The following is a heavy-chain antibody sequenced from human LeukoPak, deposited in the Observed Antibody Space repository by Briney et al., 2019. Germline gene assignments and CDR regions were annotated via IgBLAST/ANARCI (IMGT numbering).Heavy chain of an antibody. CDR1: GFTFNNAW. Sequence: GGSLRLSCAASGFTFNNAWMNWVRQAPGKGLEWVGRIKSKTDGGTTDYAAPVKGRFTISRDDSKNTLYLQMNSLKTEDTAVYYCTTDYYDSSGYHEHDYWGQGTLVTVSS. CDR2: IKSKTDGGTT. J-gene: IGHJ4*02. V-gene: IGHV3-15*07. D-gene: IGHD3-22*01. CDR3: TTDYYDSSGYHEHDY.